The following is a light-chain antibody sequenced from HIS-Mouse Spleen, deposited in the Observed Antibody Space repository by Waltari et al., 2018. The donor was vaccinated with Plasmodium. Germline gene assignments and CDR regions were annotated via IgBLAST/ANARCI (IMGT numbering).Light chain of an antibody. V-gene: IGKV3-15*01. CDR1: QRVSSN. CDR3: QQYNNWSFT. J-gene: IGKJ3*01. Sequence: EIVMTQSPATLSVSTGERATLPFRASQRVSSNLAWYQQKTGQAPRILIYGASTRATGIPARFSGSGSGTEFTLTISSLQSEDFAVYYCQQYNNWSFTFGPGTKVDIK. CDR2: GAS.